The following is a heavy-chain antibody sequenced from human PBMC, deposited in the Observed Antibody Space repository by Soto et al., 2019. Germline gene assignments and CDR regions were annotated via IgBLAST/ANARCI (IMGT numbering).Heavy chain of an antibody. CDR3: ARGSGTSRDYFDY. J-gene: IGHJ4*02. Sequence: EVQLVESGGGLVQPGGSLRLSCAASGFTFSSYSMNWVSQAPGKGLEWVSVISSSSSALYYADSVKGRFTISRDNAKNALNMQMTSLRAEDTAVYYCARGSGTSRDYFDYWGQGTLVTVSS. CDR1: GFTFSSYS. CDR2: ISSSSSAL. D-gene: IGHD2-2*01. V-gene: IGHV3-48*01.